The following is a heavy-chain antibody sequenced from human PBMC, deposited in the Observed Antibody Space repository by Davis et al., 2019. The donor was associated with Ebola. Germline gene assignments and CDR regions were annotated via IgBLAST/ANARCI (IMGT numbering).Heavy chain of an antibody. V-gene: IGHV1-46*03. CDR2: INPNDGRT. CDR3: TTPGGQDSGYDVFDI. D-gene: IGHD5-12*01. J-gene: IGHJ3*02. CDR1: GYTFTTYG. Sequence: ASVKVSCKPSGYTFTTYGINWVRRAPGQGLEWMGMINPNDGRTIYAQKFQGRVTMTRDTSTSTVYMELSSLRSEDTALYYCTTPGGQDSGYDVFDIWGQGTMVTVSS.